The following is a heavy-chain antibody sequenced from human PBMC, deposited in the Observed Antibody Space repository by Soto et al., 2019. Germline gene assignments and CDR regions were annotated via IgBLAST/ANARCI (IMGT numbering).Heavy chain of an antibody. CDR3: ARQDYPDRTFDL. V-gene: IGHV4-61*08. J-gene: IGHJ3*01. Sequence: QVLLQEPGPGQVRPSETLSLTCIVSGGSVGSGAYYWSWIRQPPGSALEWIGYIQYSGDTNYNSSLKSGVNISVDRSKNRFSPKLASVTAADTAFYYCARQDYPDRTFDLWGQGTKVTVSS. CDR2: IQYSGDT. D-gene: IGHD3-22*01. CDR1: GGSVGSGAYY.